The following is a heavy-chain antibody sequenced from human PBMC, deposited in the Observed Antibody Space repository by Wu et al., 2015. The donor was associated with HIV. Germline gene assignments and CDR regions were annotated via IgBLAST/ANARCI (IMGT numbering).Heavy chain of an antibody. V-gene: IGHV1-18*01. Sequence: QVQLVQSGAEVKKPGASVKVSCKTSGYTFTSYGITWVRQAPGQGLEWMGWISTYNGYTYNTYTNYAQDFQGRVTMTTDTTASTAYIELSSLRSNDTAVYYCARVLRSGNYFSFFDFWGQGTLVTVSS. CDR2: ISTYNGYTYNTYT. D-gene: IGHD1-26*01. J-gene: IGHJ4*02. CDR1: GYTFTSYG. CDR3: ARVLRSGNYFSFFDF.